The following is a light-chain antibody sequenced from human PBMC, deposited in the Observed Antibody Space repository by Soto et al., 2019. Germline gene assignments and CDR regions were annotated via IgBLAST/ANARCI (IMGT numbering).Light chain of an antibody. J-gene: IGLJ3*02. V-gene: IGLV2-14*03. CDR3: SSYTDSDTGV. Sequence: QSALTQPASVSGSPGQSITISCTGTSSDVGGYNYVSWYQHHPGKAPKLLIYDVINRPSGVSNRFSGSKSGNTASLTISGLQAEDEADYYCSSYTDSDTGVFGGGTKLTVL. CDR1: SSDVGGYNY. CDR2: DVI.